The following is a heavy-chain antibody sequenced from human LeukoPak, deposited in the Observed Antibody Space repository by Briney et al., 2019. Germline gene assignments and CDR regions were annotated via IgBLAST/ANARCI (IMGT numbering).Heavy chain of an antibody. CDR3: ARVQSSGWPFENRFDH. V-gene: IGHV1-2*02. CDR2: INPNSGGT. CDR1: GYTFTGYY. D-gene: IGHD6-19*01. Sequence: GASVKVSCKASGYTFTGYYTHWVRQAPGQGLEWMGWINPNSGGTNYAQKFQGRVTMTRDTSISTAYMELSRLRSDDTAVYYCARVQSSGWPFENRFDHWGQGTLVTVSS. J-gene: IGHJ4*02.